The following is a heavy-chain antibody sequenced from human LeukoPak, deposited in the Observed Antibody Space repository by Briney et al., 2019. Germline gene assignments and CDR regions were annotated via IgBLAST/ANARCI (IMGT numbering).Heavy chain of an antibody. J-gene: IGHJ4*02. CDR1: GFTFSSYG. V-gene: IGHV3-30*18. Sequence: GGSLRLSCAASGFTFSSYGMHWVRQAPGKGLEWVAVISYDGSNKYYADSVKGRFTISRDNSKNTLYLQMNSLRAEDTAVYYCAKPTPYFDLTYYFDYWGQGTLVTVSS. CDR3: AKPTPYFDLTYYFDY. D-gene: IGHD3-9*01. CDR2: ISYDGSNK.